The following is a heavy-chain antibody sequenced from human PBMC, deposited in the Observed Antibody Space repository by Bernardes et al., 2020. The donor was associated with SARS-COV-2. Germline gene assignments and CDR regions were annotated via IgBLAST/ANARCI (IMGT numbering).Heavy chain of an antibody. D-gene: IGHD2-2*01. CDR3: ARGILPLDPHPLFDY. CDR2: INPRGDST. J-gene: IGHJ4*02. V-gene: IGHV1-46*01. Sequence: ASVKVSCKASGYTFTSHYMFWMRQAPGQGLEWMGIINPRGDSTSYAQKFQGRVTMTRDTATSTVYMELNSLRSEDTAVYFCARGILPLDPHPLFDYWGQGTLVTVSS. CDR1: GYTFTSHY.